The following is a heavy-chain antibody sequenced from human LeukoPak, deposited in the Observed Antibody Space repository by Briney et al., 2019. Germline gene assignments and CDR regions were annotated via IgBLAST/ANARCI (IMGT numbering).Heavy chain of an antibody. Sequence: ASVKVSCKASGYTFTSYYMHWVRQAPGQGLEWMGIINPSGGSTSYAQKFQGRVTMTRDMSTSTVYMELSSLRSEDTAVYYCARAGWINTTPYYYYYMDVWGKGTTVTVSS. CDR2: INPSGGST. J-gene: IGHJ6*03. V-gene: IGHV1-46*01. CDR3: ARAGWINTTPYYYYYMDV. D-gene: IGHD5-12*01. CDR1: GYTFTSYY.